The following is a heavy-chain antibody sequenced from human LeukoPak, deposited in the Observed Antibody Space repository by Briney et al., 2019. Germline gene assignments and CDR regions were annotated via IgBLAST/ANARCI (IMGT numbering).Heavy chain of an antibody. J-gene: IGHJ4*02. Sequence: GASVRVSCKVSGYTLTELSMHWVRQAPGKVLEWMGGFDPEDGETIYAQKFQGRVTMTEDTSTDTAYMELSSLRSEDTAVYYCAISVGATAVFDYWGQGTLVTVSS. D-gene: IGHD1-26*01. CDR1: GYTLTELS. CDR2: FDPEDGET. V-gene: IGHV1-24*01. CDR3: AISVGATAVFDY.